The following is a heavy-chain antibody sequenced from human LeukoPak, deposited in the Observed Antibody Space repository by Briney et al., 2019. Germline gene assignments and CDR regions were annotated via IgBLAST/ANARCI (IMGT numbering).Heavy chain of an antibody. CDR2: FDQSGST. CDR1: GGSVSRSPYY. J-gene: IGHJ6*03. D-gene: IGHD3-10*01. Sequence: SETLSLTCTVSGGSVSRSPYYWGWIRQPPGKGLEWIGSFDQSGSTYYNPSLKSRVTISVDTSKNQFSLKLSSVTAADTAVYYCARGKPSYGSGTFYRPLEPNYMDVWGKGTTVTVSS. CDR3: ARGKPSYGSGTFYRPLEPNYMDV. V-gene: IGHV4-39*07.